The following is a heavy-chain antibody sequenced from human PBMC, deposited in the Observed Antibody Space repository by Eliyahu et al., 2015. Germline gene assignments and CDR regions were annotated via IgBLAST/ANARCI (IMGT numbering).Heavy chain of an antibody. V-gene: IGHV1-3*01. CDR2: INAGNGNT. J-gene: IGHJ4*02. CDR1: GYTFTSYA. Sequence: QVQLVQSGAEVKKPGASVKVSCKASGYTFTSYAMHWVRQAPGQRLEWMGWINAGNGNTKYSQKFQGRVTITRDTSASTAYMELSSLRSEDTAVYYCAREDSGSYYPFDYWGQGTLVTVSS. D-gene: IGHD1-26*01. CDR3: AREDSGSYYPFDY.